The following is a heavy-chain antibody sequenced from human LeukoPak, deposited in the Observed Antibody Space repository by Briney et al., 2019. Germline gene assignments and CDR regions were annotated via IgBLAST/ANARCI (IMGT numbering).Heavy chain of an antibody. D-gene: IGHD2-15*01. CDR1: GFSISGDW. V-gene: IGHV3-74*01. Sequence: PGGSLRLSCAVSGFSISGDWMHWVRQVPGKGLVWVSRIDSDGSTTSYADSVKSRFTISRDNAKNTLYLQMNSLRAEDTAVYYCASRWSFDYWGQGTLVTVSS. CDR2: IDSDGSTT. CDR3: ASRWSFDY. J-gene: IGHJ4*02.